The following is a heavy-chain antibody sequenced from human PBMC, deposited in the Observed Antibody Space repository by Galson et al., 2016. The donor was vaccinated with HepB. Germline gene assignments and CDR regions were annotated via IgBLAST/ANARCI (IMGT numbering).Heavy chain of an antibody. CDR3: ARARRFSATYYFDY. CDR2: IHPDDSDT. J-gene: IGHJ4*02. V-gene: IGHV5-51*01. Sequence: QSGAEVKKPGESLKISCEGSGYNFINSWIAWVRQMPGKGLEWMGIIHPDDSDTLYNPSFRGQVIISVDKSLSTAYLQWTSLKASDTAMYYCARARRFSATYYFDYWAQGTLVTVSS. D-gene: IGHD3-3*01. CDR1: GYNFINSW.